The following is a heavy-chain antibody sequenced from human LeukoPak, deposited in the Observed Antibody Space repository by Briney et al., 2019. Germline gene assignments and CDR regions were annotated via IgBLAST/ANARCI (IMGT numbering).Heavy chain of an antibody. D-gene: IGHD5-18*01. CDR1: GGSMSDYY. CDR2: IHTSGTT. J-gene: IGHJ4*02. Sequence: NPSETLSLTCTVSGGSMSDYYWSFIRQSAGTGLEWLGRIHTSGTTWYNPSLKSRVTLSVDASKNQFSLGLTSVTAADTAVYYCARISGYSYGSPAYYFDYWGQGTLVTVSS. CDR3: ARISGYSYGSPAYYFDY. V-gene: IGHV4-4*07.